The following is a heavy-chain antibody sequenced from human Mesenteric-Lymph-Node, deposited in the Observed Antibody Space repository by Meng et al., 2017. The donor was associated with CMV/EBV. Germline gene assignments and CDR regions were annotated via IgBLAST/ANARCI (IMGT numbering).Heavy chain of an antibody. CDR1: GYTFTTYD. CDR3: ARGSDCSGGSCYPRFDP. CDR2: IIPILGIA. Sequence: SVKVSCKASGYTFTTYDINWVRQATGQGLEWMGRIIPILGIANYAQKFQGRVTITADKSTSTAYMELSSLRSEDTAVYYCARGSDCSGGSCYPRFDPWGQGTLVTVSS. J-gene: IGHJ5*02. V-gene: IGHV1-69*04. D-gene: IGHD2-15*01.